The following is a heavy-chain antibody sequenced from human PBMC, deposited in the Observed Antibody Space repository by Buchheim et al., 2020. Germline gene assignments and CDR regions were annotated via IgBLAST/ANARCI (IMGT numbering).Heavy chain of an antibody. CDR1: GGSISSSNW. Sequence: QVQLQESGPGLVKPSGTLSLTCAVSGGSISSSNWWSWVRQPPGKGLEWIGEIYHSGSTNYNPSLQSRVTISVDKSKNQFSLKLSSMTAADTAMYYCARDKRITIFGVVRDNWFDPWGQGTL. CDR3: ARDKRITIFGVVRDNWFDP. J-gene: IGHJ5*02. D-gene: IGHD3-3*01. CDR2: IYHSGST. V-gene: IGHV4-4*02.